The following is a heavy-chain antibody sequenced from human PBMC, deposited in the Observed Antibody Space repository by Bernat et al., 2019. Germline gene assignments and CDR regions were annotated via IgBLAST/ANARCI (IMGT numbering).Heavy chain of an antibody. Sequence: QVQLVESGGGVVQPGRSLRLSCAASGFTFSSYGMHWVRQAPGKGLEWVAVISYDGSNKYYADSVKGRFTISRDNSKNTLYLQMNSLRAEDTAVYYFAKDRGYYGSGSALYYYYYGMDVWGQGTTVTVSS. J-gene: IGHJ6*02. V-gene: IGHV3-30*18. CDR3: AKDRGYYGSGSALYYYYYGMDV. CDR2: ISYDGSNK. D-gene: IGHD3-10*01. CDR1: GFTFSSYG.